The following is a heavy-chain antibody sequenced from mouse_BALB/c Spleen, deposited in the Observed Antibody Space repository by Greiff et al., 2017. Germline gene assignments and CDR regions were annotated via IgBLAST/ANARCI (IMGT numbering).Heavy chain of an antibody. CDR2: INPCTGYT. CDR1: GYTFTSYW. CDR3: ARSRYDGYYAMGY. J-gene: IGHJ4*01. Sequence: VKVVESGAELAKPGASVKMSCKASGYTFTSYWMHWVKQRPGQGLEWIGYINPCTGYTEYNQKFKDKATLTADKSSSTAYMQLSSLTSEDSAVYYCARSRYDGYYAMGYWGQGTSVTVSS. V-gene: IGHV1-7*01. D-gene: IGHD2-14*01.